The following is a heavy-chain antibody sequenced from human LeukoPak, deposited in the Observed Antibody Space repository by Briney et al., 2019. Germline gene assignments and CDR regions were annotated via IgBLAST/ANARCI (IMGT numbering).Heavy chain of an antibody. CDR3: ARRPGYRCNSLDY. J-gene: IGHJ4*02. CDR1: GYIFTNYW. CDR2: IYPGDSKT. Sequence: GESLQISTKCSGYIFTNYWIGCVRQMPGKGLEWMGIIYPGDSKTRYSPPFQGQVTISADKSVSTAYLQWSSLKASDTAMYYCARRPGYRCNSLDYWGQGTLVTVSS. D-gene: IGHD6-25*01. V-gene: IGHV5-51*01.